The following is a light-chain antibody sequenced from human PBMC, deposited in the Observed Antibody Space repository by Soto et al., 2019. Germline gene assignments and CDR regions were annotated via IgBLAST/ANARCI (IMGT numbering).Light chain of an antibody. CDR1: QSIGSN. CDR3: QQYNDWPPYT. J-gene: IGKJ2*01. Sequence: EVLMTQSQGTLSVSPGERVTVSCRASQSIGSNLAWYQQKPGQAPRLLIYGASTRVIGVPDRFSGGRSGTEFSLTIISLQSEDIAVYFCQQYNDWPPYTFGLGTKLEIK. CDR2: GAS. V-gene: IGKV3-15*01.